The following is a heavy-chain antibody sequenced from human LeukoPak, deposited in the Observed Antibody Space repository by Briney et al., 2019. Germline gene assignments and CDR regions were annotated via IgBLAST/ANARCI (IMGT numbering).Heavy chain of an antibody. CDR3: ARGPETYYDFWSGYSGVDY. D-gene: IGHD3-3*01. CDR2: ISYDGSNK. V-gene: IGHV3-30-3*01. Sequence: QPGGSLRLSCAASGFTFSSYTMPWVRQAPGKGLEWVAVISYDGSNKYYADSVKGRFTISRDNSKNTLYLQMNSLRAEDTAVYYCARGPETYYDFWSGYSGVDYWGQGTLVTVSS. CDR1: GFTFSSYT. J-gene: IGHJ4*02.